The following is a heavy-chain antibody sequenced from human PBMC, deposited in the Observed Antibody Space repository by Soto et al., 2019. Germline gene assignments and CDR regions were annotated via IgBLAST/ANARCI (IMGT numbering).Heavy chain of an antibody. CDR2: IYHSGST. CDR1: GGSISSSNW. J-gene: IGHJ4*02. Sequence: QVQLQESGPGLVKHSGTLSLTCAVSGGSISSSNWWSWVRQPPGKGLEWIGEIYHSGSTNYNPSLKRRATISVDKSKNQYSLKLSSVTAADTAVYYCAGDRGRAVAGLDYWGQGTLVTVSS. V-gene: IGHV4-4*02. CDR3: AGDRGRAVAGLDY. D-gene: IGHD6-19*01.